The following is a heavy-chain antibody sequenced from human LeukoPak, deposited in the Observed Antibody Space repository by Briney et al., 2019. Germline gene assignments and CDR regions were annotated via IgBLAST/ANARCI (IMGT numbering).Heavy chain of an antibody. CDR1: GYTLTELS. CDR2: FDPEDGET. CDR3: ATASTVTTEYYYDY. Sequence: ASVKVSCKVSGYTLTELSMHWVRQAPGKGLDWMGGFDPEDGETIYAQKFQGRVTMTEDTSTDTAYIELSSLRSEDTAVYYCATASTVTTEYYYDYWGQGTLVTVSA. V-gene: IGHV1-24*01. D-gene: IGHD4-17*01. J-gene: IGHJ4*02.